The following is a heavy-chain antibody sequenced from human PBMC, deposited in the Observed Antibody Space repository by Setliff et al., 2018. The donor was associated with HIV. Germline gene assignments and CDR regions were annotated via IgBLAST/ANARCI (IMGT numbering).Heavy chain of an antibody. D-gene: IGHD1-1*01. V-gene: IGHV5-51*01. J-gene: IGHJ6*02. CDR2: IYPGDSDT. Sequence: GETLKISCKGSAYSFTTFWIAWVRQMPGKGLEWMGIIYPGDSDTTYSPSFQGQVTISVDKSISTAYLQWSSLKASDSAMYYCARQTVHTTHSLDFGSPNRDYYYGMDVWGQGTTVTVSS. CDR1: AYSFTTFW. CDR3: ARQTVHTTHSLDFGSPNRDYYYGMDV.